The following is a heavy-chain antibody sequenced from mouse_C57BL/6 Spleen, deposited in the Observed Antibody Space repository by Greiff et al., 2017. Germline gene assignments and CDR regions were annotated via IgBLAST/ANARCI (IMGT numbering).Heavy chain of an antibody. V-gene: IGHV1-63*01. CDR3: ARKEEDSFAY. J-gene: IGHJ3*01. Sequence: QVQLQQSGAELVRPGTSVKMSCKASGYTFTNYWLGWAKQRPGHGLEWIGDLSPGGGYTNYNEKFKGKATLTADKSSSTAYMQCSSLTSEDSAIYYYARKEEDSFAYWGQGTLVTVSA. CDR1: GYTFTNYW. CDR2: LSPGGGYT.